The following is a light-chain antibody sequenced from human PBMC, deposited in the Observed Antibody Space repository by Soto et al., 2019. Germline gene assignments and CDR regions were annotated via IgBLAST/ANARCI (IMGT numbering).Light chain of an antibody. Sequence: MTQTPLSLSVAPGQPASISCKSCQMLLHITGKTFLFWYLQKPGQSPQLLIYEVSTRVSGVPDRFSGSGSGTDFTLEISRVQTDDVAIYYCMQYTHLPPTFGQGTRLEIK. CDR2: EVS. CDR3: MQYTHLPPT. J-gene: IGKJ5*01. CDR1: QMLLHITGKTF. V-gene: IGKV2-29*03.